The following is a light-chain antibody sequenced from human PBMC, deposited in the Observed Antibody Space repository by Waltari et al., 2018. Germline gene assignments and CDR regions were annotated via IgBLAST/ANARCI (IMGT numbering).Light chain of an antibody. CDR3: TSYTTSVTWV. CDR2: EVT. J-gene: IGLJ3*02. Sequence: QSALTQPASGSGSPGQSTPTPSTGTSSDFAGHTLVPWYQQHPGKAPNLVIFEVTTRPSGVSNRFSGSKSGNTASLTISGLQAEDEADYYCTSYTTSVTWVFGGGTKVTVL. V-gene: IGLV2-14*01. CDR1: SSDFAGHTL.